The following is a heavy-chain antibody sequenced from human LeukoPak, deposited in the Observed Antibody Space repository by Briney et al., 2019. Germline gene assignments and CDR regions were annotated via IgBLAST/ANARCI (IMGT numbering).Heavy chain of an antibody. CDR2: ISGSGDTT. CDR3: AKFYYDFWSGYPYYFDY. CDR1: GFTFSNYA. V-gene: IGHV3-23*01. D-gene: IGHD3-3*01. J-gene: IGHJ4*02. Sequence: PGGSLRLSCVASGFTFSNYAMSRVRQAPGKGLEWVSGISGSGDTTYYADSAKGRFTISRDNSKNTLYLQMNSLRAEDTAVYYCAKFYYDFWSGYPYYFDYWGQGTLVTVSS.